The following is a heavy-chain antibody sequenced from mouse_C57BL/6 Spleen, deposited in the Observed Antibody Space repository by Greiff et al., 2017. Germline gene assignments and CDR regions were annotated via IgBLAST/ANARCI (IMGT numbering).Heavy chain of an antibody. CDR1: GFTFSDYY. V-gene: IGHV5-16*01. CDR3: ARDRAMDY. Sequence: EVHLVESEGGLVQPGSSMKLSCTASGFTFSDYYMAWVRQVPEKGLEWVANINYDGSSTYYLDSFKSRFIISRDNAKNILYLQMSSLKAEDTATYYCARDRAMDYWGQGTSVTVSS. J-gene: IGHJ4*01. CDR2: INYDGSST.